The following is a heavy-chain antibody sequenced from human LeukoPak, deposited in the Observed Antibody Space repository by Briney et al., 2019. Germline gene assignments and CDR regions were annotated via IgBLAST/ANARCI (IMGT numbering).Heavy chain of an antibody. Sequence: GGSLRLSCAASGFTFINYAMHWVRQAPGKGLEWVAVISYDGSNKYYADSVKGRFTISRDNSKNTLDLQMNSLRAEDTAVYYCAREHNWNYYDYWGQGTLVTVSS. CDR3: AREHNWNYYDY. J-gene: IGHJ4*02. CDR1: GFTFINYA. CDR2: ISYDGSNK. D-gene: IGHD1-20*01. V-gene: IGHV3-30*04.